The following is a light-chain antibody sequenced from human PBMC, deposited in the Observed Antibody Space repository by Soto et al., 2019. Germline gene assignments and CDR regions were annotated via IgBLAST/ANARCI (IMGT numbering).Light chain of an antibody. V-gene: IGKV3-20*01. CDR1: QYISSTY. J-gene: IGKJ2*01. CDR2: AAS. Sequence: ELVLTQSPGTLSLSPGERVTLSCRASQYISSTYLAWYQQKPGQAPRLLIYAASSRATGTPDRFSGSGSGTDFTMAISRLEPEDFAVYYWQGYSDSSPTYIFGQGTSLEI. CDR3: QGYSDSSPTYI.